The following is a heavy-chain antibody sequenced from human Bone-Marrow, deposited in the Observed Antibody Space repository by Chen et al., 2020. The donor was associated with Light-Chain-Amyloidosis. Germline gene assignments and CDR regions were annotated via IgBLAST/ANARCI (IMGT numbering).Heavy chain of an antibody. V-gene: IGHV1-3*01. J-gene: IGHJ4*02. CDR2: INAVKGIT. CDR1: VYTVTRYA. Sequence: HVQFEQSAAEVQKPGDSATVSSTISVYTVTRYARHRVRQAPGHRLEWRGWINAVKGITKYSHRSSSRVRFTRDTSATTVYMALRSLGSEVTVIYPCARAAYDWSAFLAPHFDYWGQGTLVTVSS. D-gene: IGHD3-3*01. CDR3: ARAAYDWSAFLAPHFDY.